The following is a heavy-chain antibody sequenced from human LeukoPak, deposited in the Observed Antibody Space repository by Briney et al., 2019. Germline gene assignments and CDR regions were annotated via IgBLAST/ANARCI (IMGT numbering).Heavy chain of an antibody. CDR3: ARVLSERGYSGSSSLEH. CDR2: IKPNSGGT. V-gene: IGHV1-2*02. CDR1: GYTFTGYY. J-gene: IGHJ1*01. D-gene: IGHD5-12*01. Sequence: GASVKVSCKASGYTFTGYYMHWVRQAPGQGRAWMGWIKPNSGGTNYAQKFQGRVTMTRDTSISTAYMELSRLRSDDTAVYYCARVLSERGYSGSSSLEHWGQGTLVTVSS.